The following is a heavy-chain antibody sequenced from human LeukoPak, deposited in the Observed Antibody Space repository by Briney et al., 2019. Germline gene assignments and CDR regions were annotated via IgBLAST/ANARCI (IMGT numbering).Heavy chain of an antibody. Sequence: GGSLRLSCAASEFTFSSYWMSWVRQAPGKGLEWVANIKQDGSEKYYVDSVKGRFTISRDNAKNSLYLQMNSLRAEDTAVYYCARKSRLVGAIDYWGQGTLVTVSS. CDR3: ARKSRLVGAIDY. J-gene: IGHJ4*02. D-gene: IGHD1-26*01. V-gene: IGHV3-7*01. CDR1: EFTFSSYW. CDR2: IKQDGSEK.